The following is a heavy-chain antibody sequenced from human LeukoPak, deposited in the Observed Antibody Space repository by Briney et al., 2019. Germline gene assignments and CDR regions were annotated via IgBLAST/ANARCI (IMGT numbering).Heavy chain of an antibody. V-gene: IGHV3-21*01. CDR2: ISSSSSYI. D-gene: IGHD3-9*01. CDR1: GFTFSSYS. J-gene: IGHJ4*02. Sequence: GRSLRLSCAASGFTFSSYSMNWVRQAPGKGLEWVSSISSSSSYIYYADSVKGRFTISRDNAKNSLYLQMNSLRAEDTAVYYCARDARYFDWLLGYWGQGTLVTVSS. CDR3: ARDARYFDWLLGY.